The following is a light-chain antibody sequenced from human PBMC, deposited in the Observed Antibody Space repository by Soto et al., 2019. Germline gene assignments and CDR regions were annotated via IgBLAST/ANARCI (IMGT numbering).Light chain of an antibody. Sequence: DIQMTQSPSSLSASVGDRVTITCRASQTISNYLNWYQQKPGKAPKLLIYAASNLQSGVPSRFSGSGSGTDFALTISSLQPEDFASYYCRQSYSAPSLFTFGPGTKVDI. V-gene: IGKV1-39*01. J-gene: IGKJ3*01. CDR3: RQSYSAPSLFT. CDR1: QTISNY. CDR2: AAS.